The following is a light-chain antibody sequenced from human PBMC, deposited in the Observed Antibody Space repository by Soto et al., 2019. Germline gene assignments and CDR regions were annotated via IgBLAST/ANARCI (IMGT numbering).Light chain of an antibody. CDR2: EVS. V-gene: IGLV2-8*01. CDR3: SSYAGSNNLV. CDR1: TSDIANYNL. Sequence: QSALTQPASVSGSPGQSITISCTGTTSDIANYNLVSWYQQHPGKVPKLIIHEVSKRPSGVPDRFSGSKSGNTASLTVSGLQAEDEADYYCSSYAGSNNLVFGGGTKLTVL. J-gene: IGLJ2*01.